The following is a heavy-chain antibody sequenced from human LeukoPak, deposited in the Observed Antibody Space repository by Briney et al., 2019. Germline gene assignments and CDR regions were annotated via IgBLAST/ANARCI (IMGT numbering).Heavy chain of an antibody. CDR2: FDPEDGET. CDR1: GYTLTELS. J-gene: IGHJ5*02. D-gene: IGHD1-26*01. V-gene: IGHV1-24*01. CDR3: ATGARIMGATGTTPPVWS. Sequence: ASVKVSCKVSGYTLTELSMHWVRQAPGKGLEWMGGFDPEDGETIYAQKFQGRVTMTQDTSTDTAYMELSSLRSEDTAVYYCATGARIMGATGTTPPVWSWGQGTLVTVSS.